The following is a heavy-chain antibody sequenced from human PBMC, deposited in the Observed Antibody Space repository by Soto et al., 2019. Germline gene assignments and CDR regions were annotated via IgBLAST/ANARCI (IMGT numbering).Heavy chain of an antibody. CDR2: INHSGST. Sequence: SETLSLTCAVYCGSFSGYYWSWIRQPPGKGLEWIGEINHSGSTNYNPSLKSRVTISVDTSKNQFSLDLSSVTAADTAVYYCATMGTPVTGLYYFDYWGQGTLVTVSS. V-gene: IGHV4-34*01. J-gene: IGHJ4*02. CDR3: ATMGTPVTGLYYFDY. D-gene: IGHD4-17*01. CDR1: CGSFSGYY.